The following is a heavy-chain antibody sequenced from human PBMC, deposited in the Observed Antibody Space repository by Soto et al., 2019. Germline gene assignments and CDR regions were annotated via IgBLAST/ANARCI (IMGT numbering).Heavy chain of an antibody. CDR2: IKSKTDGGTT. CDR1: GVTLTNVW. V-gene: IGHV3-15*07. D-gene: IGHD3-22*01. CDR3: SHCYYQYFNS. J-gene: IGHJ4*02. Sequence: PGVSLRLSCAVSGVTLTNVWMNWVRQAPGKGPEWVGRIKSKTDGGTTDYAAPVKGRFTISRGDSENTLYLQMNSLETEDTAVYYCSHCYYQYFNSWGQGTLVTVSS.